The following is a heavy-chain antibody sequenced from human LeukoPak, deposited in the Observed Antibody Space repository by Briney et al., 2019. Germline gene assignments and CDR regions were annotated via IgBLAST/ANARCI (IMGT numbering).Heavy chain of an antibody. Sequence: SETLSLTCTVSGGSISSYYWSWIRQPPGKGLEWIGYIYYSGSTNYNPSLKSRVTISVDTSKNQFSLKLSSVTAADTAVYYCARERDSSGYYVYYFDYWGQGTLVTVSS. V-gene: IGHV4-59*01. J-gene: IGHJ4*02. CDR3: ARERDSSGYYVYYFDY. CDR2: IYYSGST. D-gene: IGHD3-22*01. CDR1: GGSISSYY.